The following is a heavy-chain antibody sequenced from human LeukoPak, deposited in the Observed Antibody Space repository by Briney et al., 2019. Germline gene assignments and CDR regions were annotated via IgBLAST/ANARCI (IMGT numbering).Heavy chain of an antibody. CDR2: IIPIFGTA. D-gene: IGHD3-22*01. CDR3: ARVPDYYGSSGYPHHFDY. CDR1: GGTFSSYA. Sequence: SVKVPCKASGGTFSSYAISWVRQAPGQGLEWMGGIIPIFGTANYAQKFQGRVTITADESTSTAYMELSSLRSEDTAVYYCARVPDYYGSSGYPHHFDYWGQGTLVTVSS. V-gene: IGHV1-69*13. J-gene: IGHJ4*02.